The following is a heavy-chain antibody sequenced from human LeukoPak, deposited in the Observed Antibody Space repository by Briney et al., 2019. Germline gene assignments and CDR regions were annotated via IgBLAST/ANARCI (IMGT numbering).Heavy chain of an antibody. CDR2: MNPRSGNT. J-gene: IGHJ4*02. CDR3: VTSICCYDPSGHYPFDY. CDR1: GYTFTSYD. Sequence: ASVKVSCKASGYTFTSYDINWVRQATGQGLEWMGWMNPRSGNTGYAQRLQGRITMTRNTAINTAYMELSSLRTEDTAVYYCVTSICCYDPSGHYPFDYWGQGTLVTVSS. D-gene: IGHD3-22*01. V-gene: IGHV1-8*01.